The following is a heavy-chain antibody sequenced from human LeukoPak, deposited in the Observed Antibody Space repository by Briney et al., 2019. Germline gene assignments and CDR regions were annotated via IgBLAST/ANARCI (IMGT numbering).Heavy chain of an antibody. CDR2: ISSSSSYI. V-gene: IGHV3-21*01. Sequence: GGSLRLSCAASGFTFSSYSMNWVRQAPGKGLEWVSSISSSSSYIYYADSVKGRFTISRDNAKNSLYLQMNSLRAEDTAVYYCARDRYCSSTSCHSSHYYYYYYMDVWGKGTTVTVSS. D-gene: IGHD2-2*01. CDR3: ARDRYCSSTSCHSSHYYYYYYMDV. CDR1: GFTFSSYS. J-gene: IGHJ6*03.